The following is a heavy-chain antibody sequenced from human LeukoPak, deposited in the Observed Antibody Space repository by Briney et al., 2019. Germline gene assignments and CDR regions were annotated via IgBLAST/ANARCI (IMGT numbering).Heavy chain of an antibody. D-gene: IGHD2-15*01. CDR2: IIPILGIA. CDR1: GGTFSSYA. Sequence: SVKVSCKASGGTFSSYAISWVRQAPGQGLEWMGRIIPILGIANYAQKFQGRVTITADKSTSTAYMELSSLRSEDTAVYYCSLGDCSGGSCYVYWGQGTLATVSS. CDR3: SLGDCSGGSCYVY. J-gene: IGHJ4*02. V-gene: IGHV1-69*04.